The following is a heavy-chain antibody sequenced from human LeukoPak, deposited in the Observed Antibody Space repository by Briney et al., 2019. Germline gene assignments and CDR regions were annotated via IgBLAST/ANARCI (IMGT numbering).Heavy chain of an antibody. J-gene: IGHJ6*03. CDR2: IRYDGSNK. CDR3: AKVAQFGVVAPGYMDV. Sequence: GGSLRLSCAASGFTFSSYGMHWVRQAPGKGLEWVAFIRYDGSNKYYADSVKGRFTISRDNSKNTLYLQMNSLRAEDTAVYYCAKVAQFGVVAPGYMDVGGKGTTVTVSS. CDR1: GFTFSSYG. V-gene: IGHV3-30*02. D-gene: IGHD2-15*01.